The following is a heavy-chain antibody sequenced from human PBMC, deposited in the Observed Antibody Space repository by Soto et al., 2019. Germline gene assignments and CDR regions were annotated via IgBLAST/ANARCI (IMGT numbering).Heavy chain of an antibody. CDR3: ARERTVAGNDY. CDR1: GYTFTSYD. Sequence: ASVKVSCKASGYTFTSYDINWVRQATGQGLEWMGWINPNSGGTNYAQKFQGWVTMTRDTSISTAYMELSRLRSDDTAVYYCARERTVAGNDYWGQGTLVTVSS. J-gene: IGHJ4*02. D-gene: IGHD6-19*01. CDR2: INPNSGGT. V-gene: IGHV1-2*04.